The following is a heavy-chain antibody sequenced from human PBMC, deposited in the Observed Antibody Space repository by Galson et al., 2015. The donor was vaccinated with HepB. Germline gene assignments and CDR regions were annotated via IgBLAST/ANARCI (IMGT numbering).Heavy chain of an antibody. V-gene: IGHV3-33*01. CDR1: GFTFSDYG. J-gene: IGHJ6*02. Sequence: SLSLSCAASGFTFSDYGIHWVRQAPGKGLEWVAVIWYDGSNNYYSDSVKGRFTISRDRFKNTVDLQMNSLRAEDTAVYYCARGKEGRGLYHSYYGMDIWGQGTTVTVSS. D-gene: IGHD2-2*01. CDR2: IWYDGSNN. CDR3: ARGKEGRGLYHSYYGMDI.